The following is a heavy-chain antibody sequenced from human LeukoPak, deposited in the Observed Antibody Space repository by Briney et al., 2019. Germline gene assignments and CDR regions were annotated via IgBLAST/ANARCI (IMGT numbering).Heavy chain of an antibody. CDR3: AKDHTGQWELPTGFDY. V-gene: IGHV3-30*18. Sequence: PGGSLRLSCAASGFTFSSYGMHWVRQAPGKGLEWVAVISYDGSNKYYADSVKGRFTISRDNSKNTLYLQMNSLRAEDTAVYYCAKDHTGQWELPTGFDYWGQGTLVTVSS. CDR1: GFTFSSYG. J-gene: IGHJ4*02. D-gene: IGHD1-26*01. CDR2: ISYDGSNK.